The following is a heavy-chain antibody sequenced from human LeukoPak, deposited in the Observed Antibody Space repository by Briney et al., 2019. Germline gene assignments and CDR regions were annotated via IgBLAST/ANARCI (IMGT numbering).Heavy chain of an antibody. CDR3: ARGRRYYYGSGFYY. J-gene: IGHJ4*01. CDR1: GGTFKDYY. CDR2: INHSGTI. Sequence: SETLSLTCAVYGGTFKDYYWTWIRQSPGKGLEWIGEINHSGTINSNPSLKSRVPISVDTSKNQFSLRLTSVTAADAAIYYCARGRRYYYGSGFYYWGQGTLVTVST. D-gene: IGHD3-10*01. V-gene: IGHV4-34*01.